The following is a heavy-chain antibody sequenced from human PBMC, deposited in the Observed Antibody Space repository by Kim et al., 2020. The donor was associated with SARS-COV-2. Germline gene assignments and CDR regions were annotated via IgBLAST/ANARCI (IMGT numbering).Heavy chain of an antibody. CDR3: AKSSITMIVVVTVYYFDY. D-gene: IGHD3-22*01. Sequence: GGSLRLSCAASGFTFSSYAMSWVRQAPGKGLEWVSAISGSGGSTYYADSVKGRFTISRDNSKNTLYLQMNSLRAEDTAVYYCAKSSITMIVVVTVYYFDYWGQGTLVTVSS. CDR1: GFTFSSYA. CDR2: ISGSGGST. V-gene: IGHV3-23*01. J-gene: IGHJ4*02.